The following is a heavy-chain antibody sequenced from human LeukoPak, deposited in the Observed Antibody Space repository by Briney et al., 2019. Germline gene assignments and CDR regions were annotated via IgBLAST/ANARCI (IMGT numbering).Heavy chain of an antibody. CDR2: IYYSGST. D-gene: IGHD3-22*01. V-gene: IGHV4-39*01. J-gene: IGHJ4*02. CDR1: GGSISSSSYY. Sequence: PSETLSLTCTVSGGSISSSSYYWGWIRQPPGKGLEWIGSIYYSGSTYYNPSLKSRVTISVDTSKNQFSLKLSSVTAADTAVYYCARTVNDYYDSSGYRYWGQGTLVTVSS. CDR3: ARTVNDYYDSSGYRY.